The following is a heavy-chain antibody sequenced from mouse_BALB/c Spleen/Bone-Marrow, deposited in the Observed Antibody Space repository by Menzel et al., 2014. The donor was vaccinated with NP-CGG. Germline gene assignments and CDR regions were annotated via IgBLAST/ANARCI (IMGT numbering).Heavy chain of an antibody. V-gene: IGHV1S81*02. Sequence: SGAELVKPGASAKLSCKASGYTFTSYWMHWVKQRPGQGLEWIGEINPSNGRTNYNEKFKSKATLTVDKSSSTAYMQLSCRTSEDSAVYYCERTYFDYWGQGTTLTVSS. CDR3: ERTYFDY. CDR2: INPSNGRT. J-gene: IGHJ2*01. CDR1: GYTFTSYW.